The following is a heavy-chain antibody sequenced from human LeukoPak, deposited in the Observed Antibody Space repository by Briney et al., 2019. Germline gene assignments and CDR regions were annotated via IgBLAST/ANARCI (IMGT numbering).Heavy chain of an antibody. CDR3: ARLLRGYYFDY. CDR2: INHRGST. J-gene: IGHJ4*02. V-gene: IGHV4-34*01. CDR1: GGSFSGYH. Sequence: PSETLSLTCVVYGGSFSGYHWSWIRQSPGKGLEWIGEINHRGSTNYNPSLKRRVTMSLDTSKNQFSLKLSSVTAADPAVYYCARLLRGYYFDYWGQGTLVTVSS. D-gene: IGHD2-15*01.